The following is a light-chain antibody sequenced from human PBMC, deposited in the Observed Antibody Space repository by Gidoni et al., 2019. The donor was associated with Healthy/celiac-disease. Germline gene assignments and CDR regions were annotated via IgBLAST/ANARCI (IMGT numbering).Light chain of an antibody. CDR2: WAS. CDR1: QSVLYSSNNKNY. V-gene: IGKV4-1*01. CDR3: QQYYSTPPPT. Sequence: DIVMTQSPDSLAVSLGERATINCKSSQSVLYSSNNKNYLAWYQQKPGQPPKLLIYWASTRESGVPDRFSGSGSGTDFTLTIRSLQAEDVAVYYCQQYYSTPPPTFGGGTKVEIK. J-gene: IGKJ4*01.